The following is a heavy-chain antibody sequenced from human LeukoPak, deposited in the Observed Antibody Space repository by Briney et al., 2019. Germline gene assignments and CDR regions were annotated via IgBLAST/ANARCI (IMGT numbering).Heavy chain of an antibody. CDR2: MNHSGSA. J-gene: IGHJ4*02. CDR1: GGSFSVYY. Sequence: SETLSLTCGVFGGSFSVYYWNWIRQPPGKGLEWIGEMNHSGSANYNPALKSRVTISVDTSKNQFSLNLSSVTAADTAVYYCARDLGYPGGFDYWGQGTLVTVSS. CDR3: ARDLGYPGGFDY. V-gene: IGHV4-34*01. D-gene: IGHD5-12*01.